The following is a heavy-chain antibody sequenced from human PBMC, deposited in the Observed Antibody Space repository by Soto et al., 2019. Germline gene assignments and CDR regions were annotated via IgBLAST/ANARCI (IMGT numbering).Heavy chain of an antibody. CDR1: GFPFRSYA. Sequence: EMQLLVSGGGLVKPGGSLRLSCAASGFPFRSYAMSWVRQAPGKGLEWASGISGSGGLTYYADSVKGRFTISRDNSKNTLYLQMNSLIADDTAVYYCAKSLSASPNYFFDYWGQGTLVSVSS. CDR2: ISGSGGLT. CDR3: AKSLSASPNYFFDY. J-gene: IGHJ4*02. V-gene: IGHV3-23*01.